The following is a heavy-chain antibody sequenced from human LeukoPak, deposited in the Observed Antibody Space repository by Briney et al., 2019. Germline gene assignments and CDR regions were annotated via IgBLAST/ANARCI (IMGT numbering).Heavy chain of an antibody. V-gene: IGHV1-2*02. J-gene: IGHJ4*02. CDR1: GYTFTGYY. CDR2: INPNSGGT. CDR3: ASQGLYCSGGSCYSVFDY. D-gene: IGHD2-15*01. Sequence: SVKVSCKASGYTFTGYYMHWVRQAPGQGLEWMGWINPNSGGTNYAQKFQGRVTMTRDTSISTAYMELSRLRSDDTAVYCCASQGLYCSGGSCYSVFDYWGQGTLVTVSS.